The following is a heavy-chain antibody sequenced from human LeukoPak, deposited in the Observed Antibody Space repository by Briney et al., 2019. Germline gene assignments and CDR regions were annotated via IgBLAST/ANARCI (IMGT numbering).Heavy chain of an antibody. CDR3: ARPSGSYMDPFDY. CDR2: IYPGDSDT. D-gene: IGHD1-26*01. V-gene: IGHV5-51*01. CDR1: GYSCTSYW. Sequence: VDSLKISCKGSGYSCTSYWIGWVRQRPGKGLEWMGIIYPGDSDTRYSPSFQGQVTISADKSISTAYLQWSSLKASDTAMYYCARPSGSYMDPFDYWGQGTLVTVSS. J-gene: IGHJ4*02.